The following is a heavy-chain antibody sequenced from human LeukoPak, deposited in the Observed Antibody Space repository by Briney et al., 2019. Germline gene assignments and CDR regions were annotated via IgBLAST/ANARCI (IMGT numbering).Heavy chain of an antibody. Sequence: GGSLRLSCAASGFTFTTYWMHWVRQPPGKGLVWVSGISTDGSDTRYADSVKGRFTISRDNAKNTLYLQMNSLTAEDTAVYYCARDFKDRGFWGQGSLVTVSS. J-gene: IGHJ4*02. CDR2: ISTDGSDT. CDR1: GFTFTTYW. V-gene: IGHV3-74*01. D-gene: IGHD3-10*01. CDR3: ARDFKDRGF.